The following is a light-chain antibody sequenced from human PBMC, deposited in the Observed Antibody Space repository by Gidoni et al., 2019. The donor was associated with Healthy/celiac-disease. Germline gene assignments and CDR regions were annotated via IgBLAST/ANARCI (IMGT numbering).Light chain of an antibody. CDR2: GNS. Sequence: SVLTEQPSVSGAPGRRVPISCTRSSSNIGAGYDVHWYQQLPGTAPTLLISGNSNRPSVLPDRFSVSKSGTSASRAITVLQADDESDYYCQAYDSSLSAYVVFGGGPKLTVL. J-gene: IGLJ2*01. CDR1: SSNIGAGYD. V-gene: IGLV1-40*01. CDR3: QAYDSSLSAYVV.